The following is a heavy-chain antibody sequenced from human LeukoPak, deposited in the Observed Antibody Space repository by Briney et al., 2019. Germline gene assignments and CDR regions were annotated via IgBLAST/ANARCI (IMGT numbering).Heavy chain of an antibody. V-gene: IGHV3-33*06. J-gene: IGHJ5*02. CDR1: GFTFSDFG. D-gene: IGHD4-11*01. CDR2: IWSDATNQ. CDR3: AEYAQRGFDYSNSLEH. Sequence: GTSLRLSCEASGFTFSDFGMHWVRQAPGKGLEWVAVIWSDATNQYYADSVKGRFTISRDNFERKVCLEMNSLRAEHTAVYYSAEYAQRGFDYSNSLEHWGQGSLVIVSS.